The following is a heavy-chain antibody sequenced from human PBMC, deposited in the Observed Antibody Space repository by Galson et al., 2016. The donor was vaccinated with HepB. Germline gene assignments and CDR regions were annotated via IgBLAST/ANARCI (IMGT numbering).Heavy chain of an antibody. CDR2: IWNDGSNQ. D-gene: IGHD4-23*01. V-gene: IGHV3-33*01. CDR3: AREGMTTVAMLDY. CDR1: GFIFSSYG. J-gene: IGHJ4*02. Sequence: SLRLSCAASGFIFSSYGMHWVHQAPGKGLEWVAVIWNDGSNQYYVDSAKGRFTISRDNSKNTLYLQMNSLRAEDTAVYYCAREGMTTVAMLDYWGQGTLVTV.